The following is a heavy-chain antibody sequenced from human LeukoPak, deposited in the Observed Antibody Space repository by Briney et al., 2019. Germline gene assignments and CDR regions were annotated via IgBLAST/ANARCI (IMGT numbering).Heavy chain of an antibody. CDR3: AKDNSAAGTPFDY. Sequence: PGGSLRLSCAASGFTFSSYAMSWVRQAPGEGLEWVSAISGSGGSTYYADSVKGRFTISRDNSKNTLYLQMNSLRAEDTAVYYCAKDNSAAGTPFDYWGQGTLVTVSS. V-gene: IGHV3-23*01. CDR2: ISGSGGST. J-gene: IGHJ4*02. CDR1: GFTFSSYA. D-gene: IGHD6-13*01.